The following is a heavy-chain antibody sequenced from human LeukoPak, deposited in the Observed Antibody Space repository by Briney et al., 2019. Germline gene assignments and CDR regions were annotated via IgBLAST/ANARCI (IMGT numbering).Heavy chain of an antibody. D-gene: IGHD1-1*01. CDR1: GYTFTGYY. Sequence: ASVRVSCKASGYTFTGYYMHWVRQAPGQGLEWMGRINPNSGGTNYAQKFQGRVTMTRDTSISTAYMELSRLRSDDTAVYYCARVPIARLEPNTRNYYYYYYMDVWGKGTSVTVSS. V-gene: IGHV1-2*06. CDR3: ARVPIARLEPNTRNYYYYYYMDV. J-gene: IGHJ6*03. CDR2: INPNSGGT.